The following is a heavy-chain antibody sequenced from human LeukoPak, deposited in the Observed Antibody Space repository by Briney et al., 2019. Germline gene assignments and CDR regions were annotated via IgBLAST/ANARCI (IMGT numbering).Heavy chain of an antibody. J-gene: IGHJ5*02. Sequence: GGSLRLSCAASGFTFSSYAMSWVRQAPGKGLEWVSAISGSGGSTYYADSVKGRFTVSRDNSKNTLYLQMNSLRAEDTAVYYCAKDRGVHYYGSERGLFNWFDPWGQGTLVTVSS. V-gene: IGHV3-23*01. CDR1: GFTFSSYA. CDR3: AKDRGVHYYGSERGLFNWFDP. CDR2: ISGSGGST. D-gene: IGHD3-10*01.